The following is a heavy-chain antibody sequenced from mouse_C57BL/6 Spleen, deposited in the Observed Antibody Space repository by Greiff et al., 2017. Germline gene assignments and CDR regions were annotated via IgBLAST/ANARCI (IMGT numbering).Heavy chain of an antibody. D-gene: IGHD1-1*01. Sequence: QVQLQQSGAELARPGASVKLSCKASGYTFTSYGISWVKQRTGQGLEWIGEIYPGSGSTNYNEKFKSKATLTVDTSSSTAYMQLSSLTSEDSAVYYCANYGSSYLYYFDYWGQGTTLTVSS. J-gene: IGHJ2*01. CDR2: IYPGSGST. CDR3: ANYGSSYLYYFDY. V-gene: IGHV1-81*01. CDR1: GYTFTSYG.